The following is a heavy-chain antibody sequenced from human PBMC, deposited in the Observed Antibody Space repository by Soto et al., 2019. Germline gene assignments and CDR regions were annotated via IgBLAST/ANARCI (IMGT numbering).Heavy chain of an antibody. CDR3: ARDYDILTGPRRFDP. Sequence: SETLSLTCAVYGGSFSGYYWSWIRQPPGKGLEWIGEINHSGSTNYNPSLKSRVTISVDTSKNQFSLKLSSVTAADTAVYYCARDYDILTGPRRFDPWGQGTLVTVSS. J-gene: IGHJ5*02. D-gene: IGHD3-9*01. CDR1: GGSFSGYY. CDR2: INHSGST. V-gene: IGHV4-34*01.